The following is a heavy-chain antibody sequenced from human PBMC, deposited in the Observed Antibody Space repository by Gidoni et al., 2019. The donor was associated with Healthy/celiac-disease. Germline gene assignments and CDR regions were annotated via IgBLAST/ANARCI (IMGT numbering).Heavy chain of an antibody. D-gene: IGHD2-2*01. CDR1: GGTFSSYA. CDR3: ARARCSSTSCYRLYYYYGMDV. J-gene: IGHJ6*02. Sequence: QVQLVQSGAEVKKPGSSVKVSCKASGGTFSSYAISWVRQAPGQGLEWMGGIIPIFGTANYAQKFQGRVTITADESTSTAYMELSSLRSEDTAVYYCARARCSSTSCYRLYYYYGMDVWGQGTTVTVSS. V-gene: IGHV1-69*01. CDR2: IIPIFGTA.